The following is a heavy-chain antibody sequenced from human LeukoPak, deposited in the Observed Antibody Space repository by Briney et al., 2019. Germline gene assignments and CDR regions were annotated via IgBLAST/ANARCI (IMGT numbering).Heavy chain of an antibody. V-gene: IGHV3-53*01. D-gene: IGHD2-2*01. CDR2: IYSGGST. CDR3: AKDRGIVVLDAFDI. Sequence: PGGSLRLSCAASGFTVSSNYKSWVRQAPGKGLEWVSVIYSGGSTYYADSVKGRFTISRYNSKNTLYLQMNSLRAEDTAVYYCAKDRGIVVLDAFDIWGQGTMVTVYS. CDR1: GFTVSSNY. J-gene: IGHJ3*02.